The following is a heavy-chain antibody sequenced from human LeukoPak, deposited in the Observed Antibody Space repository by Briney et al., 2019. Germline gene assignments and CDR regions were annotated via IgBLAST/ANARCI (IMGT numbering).Heavy chain of an antibody. Sequence: PGGSLRLSCAASGFAFSSYEMNWVRQARGKGLEWVSYISSSGSTIYYADSVKGRFTISRDNAKNSLYLQMNSLRAEDTAVYYCAREAVAGYFDYWGQGTLVTVSS. CDR2: ISSSGSTI. D-gene: IGHD6-19*01. J-gene: IGHJ4*02. CDR3: AREAVAGYFDY. V-gene: IGHV3-48*03. CDR1: GFAFSSYE.